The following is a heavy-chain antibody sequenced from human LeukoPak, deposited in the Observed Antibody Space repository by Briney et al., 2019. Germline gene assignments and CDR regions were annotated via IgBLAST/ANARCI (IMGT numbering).Heavy chain of an antibody. CDR1: GYSFTSYW. CDR2: IYPGDSDT. V-gene: IGHV5-51*01. D-gene: IGHD5-12*01. CDR3: ARLGGYEPYYFDY. J-gene: IGHJ4*02. Sequence: GESLKIFCKGSGYSFTSYWIGWVRQMPGKGLEWTGIIYPGDSDTRYSPSFRGQVTISADKSISTAYLQWSSLKASDTAMYYCARLGGYEPYYFDYWGQGTLVTVSS.